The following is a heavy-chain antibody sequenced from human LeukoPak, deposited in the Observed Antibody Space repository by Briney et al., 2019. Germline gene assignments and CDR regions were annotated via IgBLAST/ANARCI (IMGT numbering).Heavy chain of an antibody. CDR2: IYHSGST. CDR3: ARDLGFWFDP. V-gene: IGHV4-34*11. CDR1: GGSFSGYY. J-gene: IGHJ5*02. Sequence: PSETLSLTCAVYGGSFSGYYWNWIRQPPGKGLKWIGSIYHSGSTNYNPSLKSRVTMSVDTSKNQFSLKLGSVTAADTAVYYCARDLGFWFDPWGQGTLVTVSS.